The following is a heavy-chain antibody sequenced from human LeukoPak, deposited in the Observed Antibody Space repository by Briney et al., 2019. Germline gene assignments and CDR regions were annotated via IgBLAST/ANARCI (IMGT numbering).Heavy chain of an antibody. Sequence: GGSLRLSCAASGFTFSSYSMNWVRQAPGKGLEWVAFIRYDGSNKYYADSVKGRFTISRDNSKDTVYLQMNSLRAEDTAIYYCASSGSYYFPFDYWGQGILVTVSS. D-gene: IGHD3-10*01. V-gene: IGHV3-30*02. J-gene: IGHJ4*02. CDR3: ASSGSYYFPFDY. CDR2: IRYDGSNK. CDR1: GFTFSSYS.